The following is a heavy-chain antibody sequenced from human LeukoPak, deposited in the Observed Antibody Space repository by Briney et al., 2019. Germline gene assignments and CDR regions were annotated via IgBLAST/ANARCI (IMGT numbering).Heavy chain of an antibody. D-gene: IGHD4-17*01. V-gene: IGHV1-69*04. CDR3: ASAKARETTTVTKRGEDY. Sequence: SVKVSCKASGGTFSSYAISWVRQAPGQGLEWMGRIIPILGIANYAQKFQGRVTITADKSTSTAYMELSSLRSEDTAVYYCASAKARETTTVTKRGEDYWGQGTLVTVSS. CDR2: IIPILGIA. CDR1: GGTFSSYA. J-gene: IGHJ4*02.